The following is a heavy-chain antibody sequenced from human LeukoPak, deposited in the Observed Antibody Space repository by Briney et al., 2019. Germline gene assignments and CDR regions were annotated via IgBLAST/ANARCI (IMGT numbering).Heavy chain of an antibody. D-gene: IGHD2-2*01. CDR3: ARDCSSTSCYLGYYYGMDV. V-gene: IGHV3-30*03. J-gene: IGHJ6*02. CDR2: ISYDGSNK. Sequence: GGSLRLSCAASGFTFSSYGMHWVRQAPGKGLEWVAVISYDGSNKYYADSVKGRFTISRDNAKNSLYLQMNSPRAEDTAVYYCARDCSSTSCYLGYYYGMDVWGQGTTVTVSS. CDR1: GFTFSSYG.